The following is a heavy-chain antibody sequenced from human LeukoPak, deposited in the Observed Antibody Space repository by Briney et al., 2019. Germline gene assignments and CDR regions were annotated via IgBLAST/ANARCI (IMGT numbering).Heavy chain of an antibody. D-gene: IGHD2-2*01. CDR3: VKDRCSSTSCYDGETSYYDY. CDR2: ISSNGGST. J-gene: IGHJ4*02. CDR1: GFTFSSYA. V-gene: IGHV3-64D*06. Sequence: GGSLRLSCSASGFTFSSYAMHWVRQAPGKGLEYVSAISSNGGSTYYADSVKGRFTISRDNSKNTLYLQMSSLRAEDTAVYYCVKDRCSSTSCYDGETSYYDYWGQGTLVTVSS.